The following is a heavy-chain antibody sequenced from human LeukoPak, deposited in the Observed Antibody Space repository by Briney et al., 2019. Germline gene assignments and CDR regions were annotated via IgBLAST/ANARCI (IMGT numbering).Heavy chain of an antibody. CDR2: FDPEDGET. D-gene: IGHD3-10*01. CDR3: ATLMVRGVTDAFDI. J-gene: IGHJ3*02. CDR1: GYTLTELS. V-gene: IGHV1-24*01. Sequence: ASVKVSCKVSGYTLTELSMHWGRQAPGKGLEWMGGFDPEDGETIYAQKFQGRVTMTEDTSTDTAYMELSSLRSEDTAVYYCATLMVRGVTDAFDIWGQGTMVTVSS.